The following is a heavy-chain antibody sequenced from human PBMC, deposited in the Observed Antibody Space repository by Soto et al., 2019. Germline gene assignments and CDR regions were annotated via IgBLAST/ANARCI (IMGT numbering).Heavy chain of an antibody. CDR2: ISAYNGNT. V-gene: IGHV1-18*01. Sequence: VASVKVSCKASGYTFTSCGISWVRQAPGQGLEWMGWISAYNGNTNYAQKLQGRVTMTTDTSTSTAYMELRSLRSDDTAVYYCARAYLGSSWYYYYGMDVWGQGTTVTVSS. CDR1: GYTFTSCG. D-gene: IGHD6-13*01. CDR3: ARAYLGSSWYYYYGMDV. J-gene: IGHJ6*02.